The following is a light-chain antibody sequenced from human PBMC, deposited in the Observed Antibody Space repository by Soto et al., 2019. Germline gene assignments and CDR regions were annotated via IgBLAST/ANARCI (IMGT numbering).Light chain of an antibody. J-gene: IGKJ3*01. CDR3: QQSYS. CDR1: QSIISY. V-gene: IGKV1-39*01. CDR2: AAS. Sequence: DIQMTQSPSSLSASVGDRVTITCRASQSIISYLHWYQQKPGKAPKLLLYAASSLQSGVPSRFSGRRSGTDFTLTISSLQPEDFANYYCQQSYSFGPGTKLDIK.